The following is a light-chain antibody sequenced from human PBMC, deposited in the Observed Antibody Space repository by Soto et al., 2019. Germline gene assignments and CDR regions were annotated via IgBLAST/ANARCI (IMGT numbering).Light chain of an antibody. J-gene: IGKJ1*01. Sequence: ELVWTQSPGTLYLSPGERATLSCRASQSVSSTYSAWYQQKPGQAPRLLIYGASRRAAGIPDRFSGSGSGTDFSLTISRLEPEDFAVYYCQQYTNSPEWKFGQGTKLEIK. CDR3: QQYTNSPEWK. CDR2: GAS. V-gene: IGKV3-20*01. CDR1: QSVSSTY.